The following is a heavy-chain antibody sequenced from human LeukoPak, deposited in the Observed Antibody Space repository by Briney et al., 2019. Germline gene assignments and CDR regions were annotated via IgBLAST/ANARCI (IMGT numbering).Heavy chain of an antibody. D-gene: IGHD3-3*01. J-gene: IGHJ3*02. Sequence: SETLSLTCTVSGGSISSYYWSWIRQPPGKGLEWIGYIYYSGSTNYNPSLKSRVTMSVDTSKNQFSLKLSSVTAADTAVYYCARALGAFLEWPHAFDIWGQGTMVTVSS. CDR3: ARALGAFLEWPHAFDI. V-gene: IGHV4-59*12. CDR2: IYYSGST. CDR1: GGSISSYY.